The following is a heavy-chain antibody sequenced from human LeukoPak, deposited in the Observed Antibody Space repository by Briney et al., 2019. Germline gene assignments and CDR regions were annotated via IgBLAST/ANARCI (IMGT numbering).Heavy chain of an antibody. V-gene: IGHV4-59*01. Sequence: PSETLSLTCTVSGGSISSYYWSWIRQPPGKGLEWIGYIYYSGSTNYNPSLKSRVTISVDTSKNQFSLKLSSVTAADTAVYYCAGVSWYGPTHFDYWGQGTLVTVSS. D-gene: IGHD6-13*01. CDR3: AGVSWYGPTHFDY. CDR1: GGSISSYY. CDR2: IYYSGST. J-gene: IGHJ4*02.